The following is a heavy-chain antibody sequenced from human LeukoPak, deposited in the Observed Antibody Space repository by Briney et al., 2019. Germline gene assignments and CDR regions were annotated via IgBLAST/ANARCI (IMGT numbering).Heavy chain of an antibody. J-gene: IGHJ4*02. Sequence: ASVKVSCKASGYTFINYGISWVRQAPGQGLEWMGWMNPNSGDTGYAQKFQGRVTITADESTSTAYMELSSLRSEDTAVYYCAREGGDSSGYYPYYFDYWGQGTLVTVSS. V-gene: IGHV1-8*01. CDR3: AREGGDSSGYYPYYFDY. CDR1: GYTFINYG. CDR2: MNPNSGDT. D-gene: IGHD3-22*01.